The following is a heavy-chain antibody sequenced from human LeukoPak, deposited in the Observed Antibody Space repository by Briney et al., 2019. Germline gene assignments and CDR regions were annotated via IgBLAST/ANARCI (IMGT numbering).Heavy chain of an antibody. CDR1: GFTFSSYA. CDR3: ARYIAVAGTFY. V-gene: IGHV3-7*01. J-gene: IGHJ4*02. Sequence: GGSLRLSCAASGFTFSSYAMSWVRQAPGKGLEWVANIKQDGSEKYYVDSVKGRFTISRDNAKNSLYLQMNSLRAEDTAVYYCARYIAVAGTFYWGQGTLVTVSS. CDR2: IKQDGSEK. D-gene: IGHD6-19*01.